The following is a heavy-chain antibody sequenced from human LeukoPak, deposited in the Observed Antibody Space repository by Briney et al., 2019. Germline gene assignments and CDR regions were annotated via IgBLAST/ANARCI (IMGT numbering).Heavy chain of an antibody. CDR2: IYYSGST. CDR1: GGSISSYY. CDR3: ARGRLARDYFDY. Sequence: PSETLSLTCTVSGGSISSYYWSWIRQPPGKGQEWIGYIYYSGSTNYNPSLKSRVTISVDTSKNQLSLKLSSVTAADTAVYYCARGRLARDYFDYWGQGTLVTVSS. J-gene: IGHJ4*02. D-gene: IGHD1-26*01. V-gene: IGHV4-59*01.